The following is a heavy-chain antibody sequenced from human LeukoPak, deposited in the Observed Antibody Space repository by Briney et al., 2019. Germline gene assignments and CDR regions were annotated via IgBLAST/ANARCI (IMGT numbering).Heavy chain of an antibody. CDR1: GFTFTNYA. J-gene: IGHJ4*02. V-gene: IGHV1-3*01. Sequence: ASVKVSCKASGFTFTNYAMQWVRQAPGQRLEWMGWINAGNGHTRYSQRFQGRVTIARDTSATTVYMEVTSLRSEDTAVYYCARGIWSRTVSSYYFDYWGQGTLVTVSS. D-gene: IGHD3-3*01. CDR3: ARGIWSRTVSSYYFDY. CDR2: INAGNGHT.